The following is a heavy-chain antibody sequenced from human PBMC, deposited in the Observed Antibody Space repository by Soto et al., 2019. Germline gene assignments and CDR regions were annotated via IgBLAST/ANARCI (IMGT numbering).Heavy chain of an antibody. J-gene: IGHJ3*02. CDR2: IYTSGST. V-gene: IGHV4-4*07. D-gene: IGHD3-22*01. Sequence: QVQLQESGPGLVKPSETLSLTCTVSGGSISSYYWSWIRQPAGKGLEWIGRIYTSGSTNYNPSLKSRVTISVDTSKNQFSLKLSSVTAADTAVHYCARDRENYYYYDSSGNPKHAFAIWGQGTMVTVSS. CDR3: ARDRENYYYYDSSGNPKHAFAI. CDR1: GGSISSYY.